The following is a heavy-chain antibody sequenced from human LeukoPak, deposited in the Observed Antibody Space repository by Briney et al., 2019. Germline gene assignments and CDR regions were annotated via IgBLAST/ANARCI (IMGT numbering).Heavy chain of an antibody. J-gene: IGHJ4*02. CDR3: ARDGYSTGWYNFDY. Sequence: PGGSLRLSCAASGFTVSSNYMSWVRQAPGKGLEWVSVIYGDDNTYYADSVKGRFTTSRDDFKNTLYLHMNSLRAEDTAVYYCARDGYSTGWYNFDYWGQGTLVTVSS. CDR2: IYGDDNT. D-gene: IGHD6-19*01. V-gene: IGHV3-53*01. CDR1: GFTVSSNY.